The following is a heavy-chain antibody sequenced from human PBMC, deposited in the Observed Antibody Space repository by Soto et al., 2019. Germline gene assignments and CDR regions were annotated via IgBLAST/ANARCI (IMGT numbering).Heavy chain of an antibody. CDR2: IFHTGGT. D-gene: IGHD6-25*01. CDR3: ARVFSSGSGWMYYFDF. V-gene: IGHV4-4*02. CDR1: SDSIAGENW. Sequence: QVQLQESGPGLVKPSETLSLTCTVSSDSIAGENWWSWVRQPPGMGLEWIGEIFHTGGTNYNPSLKGRVTMEVDTSKNQFSRKLISAPAADTAVYYCARVFSSGSGWMYYFDFWGQGTLVSVSS. J-gene: IGHJ4*02.